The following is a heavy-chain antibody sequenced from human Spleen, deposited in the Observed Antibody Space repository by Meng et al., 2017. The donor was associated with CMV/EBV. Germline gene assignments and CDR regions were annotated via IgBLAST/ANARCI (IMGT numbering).Heavy chain of an antibody. CDR3: ASYDSSGSFDY. CDR1: GGSISSSNL. CDR2: IYYSGST. J-gene: IGHJ4*02. Sequence: LTCAVSGGSISSSNLWTWVRQVPGKGLEWIGYIYYSGSTYYNPSLKSRVTISVDTSKNQFSLKLSSVTAADTAVYYCASYDSSGSFDYWGQGTLVTVSS. V-gene: IGHV4-30-4*01. D-gene: IGHD3-22*01.